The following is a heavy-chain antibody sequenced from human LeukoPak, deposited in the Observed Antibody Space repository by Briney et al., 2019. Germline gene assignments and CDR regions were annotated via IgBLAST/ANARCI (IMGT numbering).Heavy chain of an antibody. D-gene: IGHD6-13*01. CDR3: ARSAFLVTAPGLYYFDY. Sequence: SETLSLTCTVSGGSISSYYWSWIRQPAGKGLEWIGRIYPSGSTNYNPSLKGRVTIPVATSKNQFSLHLSSVTAADTAVYYCARSAFLVTAPGLYYFDYWGQGTLGSVSS. CDR1: GGSISSYY. V-gene: IGHV4-4*07. CDR2: IYPSGST. J-gene: IGHJ4*02.